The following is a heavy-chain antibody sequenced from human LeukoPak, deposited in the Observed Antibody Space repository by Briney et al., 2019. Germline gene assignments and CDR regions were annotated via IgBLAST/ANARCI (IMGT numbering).Heavy chain of an antibody. CDR2: INEDGSNK. CDR1: GFSFSNHY. CDR3: TRVIVAVPGYFDYFDF. Sequence: GGSLRLTCTASGFSFSNHYMRWIRQAPGRGLEWVANINEDGSNKWHLGSVKGRFTVSRDNARNSLYLQMNSLRVEDTAVYYCTRVIVAVPGYFDYFDFWGQGVLVTVSS. V-gene: IGHV3-7*01. J-gene: IGHJ4*02. D-gene: IGHD6-19*01.